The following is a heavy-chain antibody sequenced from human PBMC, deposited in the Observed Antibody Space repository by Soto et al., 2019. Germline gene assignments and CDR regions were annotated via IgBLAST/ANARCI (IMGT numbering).Heavy chain of an antibody. J-gene: IGHJ4*02. CDR1: GFTVSSNY. V-gene: IGHV3-53*01. CDR2: IYSGGST. Sequence: GGSLRLSCAASGFTVSSNYMSWVRQAPGKGLEWVSVIYSGGSTYYADSVKGRFTISRDNSKNTLYLQMNSLRAEDTAVYYCARGLDSGSYHFDYWGQGTLVTVSS. CDR3: ARGLDSGSYHFDY. D-gene: IGHD1-26*01.